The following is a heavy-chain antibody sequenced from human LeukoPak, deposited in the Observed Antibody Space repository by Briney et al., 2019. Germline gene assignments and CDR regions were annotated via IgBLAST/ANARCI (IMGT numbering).Heavy chain of an antibody. CDR1: GFTFSMYA. CDR2: ISSSGGSA. D-gene: IGHD6-13*01. J-gene: IGHJ4*02. Sequence: GGSLRLSCAASGFTFSMYAMRWVRQAPGKGLEWVSTISSSGGSAYYADSVKGRLTISRDNSKNTLYLQINSLRAEDTAVYYCAKATPATAAFESWGQGTLLTVSS. V-gene: IGHV3-23*01. CDR3: AKATPATAAFES.